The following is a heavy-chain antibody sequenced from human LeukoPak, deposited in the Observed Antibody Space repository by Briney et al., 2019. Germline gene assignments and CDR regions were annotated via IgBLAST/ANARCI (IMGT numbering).Heavy chain of an antibody. D-gene: IGHD3-22*01. CDR2: IYYSGST. Sequence: SETLSLTCTVSGGSISSSSYYWGWIRQPPGKGLEWIGSIYYSGSTYYNPSLKSRVTISVDTSKNQFSLKLSSVTAADTAVYYCVRRWKYSSGYTDYWGQGTLVTVSS. CDR3: VRRWKYSSGYTDY. V-gene: IGHV4-39*01. J-gene: IGHJ4*02. CDR1: GGSISSSSYY.